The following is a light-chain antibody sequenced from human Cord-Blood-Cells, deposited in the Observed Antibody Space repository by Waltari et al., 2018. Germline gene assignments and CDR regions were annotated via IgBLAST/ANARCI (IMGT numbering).Light chain of an antibody. CDR1: SRDVGGYYY. Sequence: QSALTQPPSASGSPGQSVTISCTGTSRDVGGYYYVSWYQQHPGKAPKLMIYEVSKRPSGVPDRFSGSKSGNTASLTVSGLQAEDEADYYCSSYAGSTSWKVFGGGTKLTVL. CDR3: SSYAGSTSWKV. CDR2: EVS. J-gene: IGLJ3*02. V-gene: IGLV2-8*01.